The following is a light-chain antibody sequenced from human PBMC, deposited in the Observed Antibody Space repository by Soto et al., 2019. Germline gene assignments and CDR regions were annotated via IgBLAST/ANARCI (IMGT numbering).Light chain of an antibody. V-gene: IGKV3-15*01. J-gene: IGKJ1*01. CDR1: QSVSSN. Sequence: EILLTQSPCTLALSPGERATLSCRASQSVSSNLAWYQQKPGQTPRLLIYGTSTRATGIPARFSGSGSGTEFTLTISSLQSEDFEVYYCQQYNKWPRTFGQGTKVDIK. CDR2: GTS. CDR3: QQYNKWPRT.